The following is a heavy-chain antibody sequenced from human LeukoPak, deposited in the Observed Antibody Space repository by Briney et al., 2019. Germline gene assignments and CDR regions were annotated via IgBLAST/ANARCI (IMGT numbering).Heavy chain of an antibody. CDR2: IYHSGST. J-gene: IGHJ6*03. Sequence: SETLSLTCTVSGYSLSSGYYWGWIRQPPGKGLEWIGSIYHSGSTYYNPSLKSRVTISVDTSKNQFSLKLSSVTAADTAVYYCAGGDYGTYYYYYYMDVWGKGTTVTVSS. V-gene: IGHV4-38-2*02. CDR1: GYSLSSGYY. D-gene: IGHD4-17*01. CDR3: AGGDYGTYYYYYYMDV.